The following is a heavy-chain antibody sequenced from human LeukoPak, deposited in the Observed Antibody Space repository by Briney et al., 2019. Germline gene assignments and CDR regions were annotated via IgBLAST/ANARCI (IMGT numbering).Heavy chain of an antibody. V-gene: IGHV3-23*01. J-gene: IGHJ5*02. CDR2: ISGSGGST. CDR1: GFTFSSYA. Sequence: GGSLRLSCAASGFTFSSYAMSWVRQAPGKGLEWDSAISGSGGSTYYADSVKGRFTISRDNSKNTLYLQMNSLRAEDTAVYYCAKAGYGGNFNWFDPWGQGTLVTVSS. CDR3: AKAGYGGNFNWFDP. D-gene: IGHD4-23*01.